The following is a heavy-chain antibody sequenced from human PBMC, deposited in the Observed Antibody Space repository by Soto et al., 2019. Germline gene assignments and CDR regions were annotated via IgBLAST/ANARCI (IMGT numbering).Heavy chain of an antibody. CDR2: IYYTGTT. V-gene: IGHV4-39*01. J-gene: IGHJ4*02. CDR1: GGSISSTDHF. CDR3: ARQVTYDILARPCLHDN. Sequence: PSETLSLTCAVSGGSISSTDHFWGWIRQPPGKGLEWIGSIYYTGTTYYNPSLTSRVTMSVDTSKNQFSLNLSSVTAADAAVYYCARQVTYDILARPCLHDNWGQGSLVTVSS. D-gene: IGHD3-9*01.